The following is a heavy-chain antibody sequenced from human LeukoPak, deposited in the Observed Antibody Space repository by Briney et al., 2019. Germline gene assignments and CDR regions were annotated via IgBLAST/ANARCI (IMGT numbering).Heavy chain of an antibody. D-gene: IGHD3-10*01. Sequence: GGSLRLSCAASGFTFSSYSMNWVRQAPGKGLEWVSSISSGSTYIYYADSLKGRFTISRDNAKNSLYLQMNSLRAEDTAVYYCARAGGITLVRGVIPGDYYYYYMDVWGKGTTVTIS. V-gene: IGHV3-21*01. CDR2: ISSGSTYI. CDR3: ARAGGITLVRGVIPGDYYYYYMDV. J-gene: IGHJ6*03. CDR1: GFTFSSYS.